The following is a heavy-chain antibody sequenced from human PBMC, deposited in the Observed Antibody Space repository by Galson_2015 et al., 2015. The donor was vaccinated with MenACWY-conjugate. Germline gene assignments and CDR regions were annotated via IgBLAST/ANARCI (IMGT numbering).Heavy chain of an antibody. CDR3: ARPVRVRLSVIVPYYFDH. CDR1: GFTLSHYW. J-gene: IGHJ4*02. CDR2: IKDDGSET. D-gene: IGHD3-16*02. Sequence: SLRLSCAASGFTLSHYWMSWVRQAPGKGLEWVATIKDDGSETYYVDSVKDRFSISRDNAKSSLYLQMNNLRAEDTAVYYCARPVRVRLSVIVPYYFDHWGPGTLVPVSS. V-gene: IGHV3-7*03.